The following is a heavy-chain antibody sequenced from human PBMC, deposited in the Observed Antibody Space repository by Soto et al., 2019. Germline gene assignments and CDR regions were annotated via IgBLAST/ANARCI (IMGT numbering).Heavy chain of an antibody. V-gene: IGHV1-69*06. Sequence: QVQLVQSGAEVKKPGSSVKVSCKASGGAFSSYAISWVRQAPGQGLEWMGGIIPIFGTANYAQKFQGRVTITADKSTSTAYIELSSLRSEDPAVYYCASYGSGSYYEDYWGQGTLVTVSS. J-gene: IGHJ4*02. D-gene: IGHD3-10*01. CDR3: ASYGSGSYYEDY. CDR1: GGAFSSYA. CDR2: IIPIFGTA.